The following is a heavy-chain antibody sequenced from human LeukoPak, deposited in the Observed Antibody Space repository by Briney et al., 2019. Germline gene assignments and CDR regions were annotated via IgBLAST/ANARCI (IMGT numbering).Heavy chain of an antibody. V-gene: IGHV4-39*07. CDR3: ARVGTTGTTGDY. Sequence: PSETLSLTCTVSGVSISSSSYYWDWIRQPPGKGLEWIGSIYYSGSTYYNPSLKSRVTISVDTSKNQFSLKLSSVTAADTAVYYCARVGTTGTTGDYWGQGTLVTVSS. CDR2: IYYSGST. D-gene: IGHD1-1*01. J-gene: IGHJ4*02. CDR1: GVSISSSSYY.